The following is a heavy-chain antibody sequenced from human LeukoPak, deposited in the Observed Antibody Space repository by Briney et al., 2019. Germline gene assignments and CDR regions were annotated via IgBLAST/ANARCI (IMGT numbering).Heavy chain of an antibody. J-gene: IGHJ4*02. Sequence: PGGSLRLSCAVSGFTFSSYAMSWVCLAPGKGLEWVSAISGSGGSTYYADSVKGRFTISRDNSKNTLYLQMNSLRAEDTAVYYCARSGNIVATEFDYWGQGTLVTVSS. CDR2: ISGSGGST. D-gene: IGHD5-12*01. V-gene: IGHV3-23*01. CDR3: ARSGNIVATEFDY. CDR1: GFTFSSYA.